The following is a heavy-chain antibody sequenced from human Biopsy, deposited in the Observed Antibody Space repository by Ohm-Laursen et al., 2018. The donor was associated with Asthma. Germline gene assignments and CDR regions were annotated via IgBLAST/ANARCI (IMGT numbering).Heavy chain of an antibody. V-gene: IGHV1-69*01. CDR3: ARGYSGSDRIVYYYSGLEV. J-gene: IGHJ6*02. D-gene: IGHD5-12*01. CDR1: GYTFTSYY. CDR2: LIPVLGTP. Sequence: SSVKVSCKASGYTFTSYYIHWVRQAPGQGLEWMGGLIPVLGTPDHAQMFEGRVTITADESTSTAYMELSSLSSEDTVVYYCARGYSGSDRIVYYYSGLEVWGQGTTVTVSS.